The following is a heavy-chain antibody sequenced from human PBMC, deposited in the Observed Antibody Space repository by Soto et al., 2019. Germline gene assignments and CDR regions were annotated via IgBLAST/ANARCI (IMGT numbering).Heavy chain of an antibody. CDR1: VYTFTGYY. J-gene: IGHJ4*02. V-gene: IGHV1-2*02. CDR3: ARGLVGYCSGGSCWPRYYFDY. CDR2: INPNSGGT. Sequence: ASVKVSCKASVYTFTGYYMHWVRQAPGQGLEWMGWINPNSGGTNYAQKFQGRVTMTRGTSISTAYMELSRLRSDDTAVYYCARGLVGYCSGGSCWPRYYFDYWGQGTLVTVSS. D-gene: IGHD2-15*01.